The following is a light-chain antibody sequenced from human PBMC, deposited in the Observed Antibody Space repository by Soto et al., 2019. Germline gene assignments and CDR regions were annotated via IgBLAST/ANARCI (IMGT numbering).Light chain of an antibody. Sequence: QAVLTQPASVSGSPGQSITISCTYNLVSWYQQHPGKAPKLMIYEGNKRPSGVSNRFSGSKSGNTASLTISGLQAEDEADYYCCSYAGQRVVFGGGTKVTVL. V-gene: IGLV2-23*01. J-gene: IGLJ2*01. CDR1: YNL. CDR2: EGN. CDR3: CSYAGQRVV.